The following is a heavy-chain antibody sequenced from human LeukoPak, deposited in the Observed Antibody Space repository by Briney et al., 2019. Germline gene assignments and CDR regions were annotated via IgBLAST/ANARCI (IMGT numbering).Heavy chain of an antibody. D-gene: IGHD6-19*01. CDR3: ARGGAGWYVSVFDP. Sequence: SQTLSLTCAISGDSVSNNGSSWNWIRQSPSRGLEWLGRTYYRTRWYFDYAVSVRSRATINPDTSKNQFSLQLDSVTPEDTAVYYCARGGAGWYVSVFDPWGQGTLVTVSS. J-gene: IGHJ5*02. V-gene: IGHV6-1*01. CDR1: GDSVSNNGSS. CDR2: TYYRTRWYF.